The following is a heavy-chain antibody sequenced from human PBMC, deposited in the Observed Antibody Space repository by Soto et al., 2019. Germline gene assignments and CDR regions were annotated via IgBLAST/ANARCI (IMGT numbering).Heavy chain of an antibody. D-gene: IGHD3-3*01. Sequence: XSVNLCRRRSGCPFDTYGIHLVRQAPGQRPEWMGWISAYNGQTDYAQNLQGRVTMATDTSTNTAYMELRNLRSDDTAVYYCARDPHEFWNSYFFDTWGPRTLVTVSS. V-gene: IGHV1-18*01. J-gene: IGHJ5*02. CDR2: ISAYNGQT. CDR3: ARDPHEFWNSYFFDT. CDR1: GCPFDTYG.